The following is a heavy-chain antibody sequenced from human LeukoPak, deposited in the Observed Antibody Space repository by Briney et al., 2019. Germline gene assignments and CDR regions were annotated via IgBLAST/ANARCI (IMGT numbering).Heavy chain of an antibody. Sequence: GGSLRLSCAASGFTFSSYMMNWVRQAPGKGLEWVSSINSGSTYTYYTESVKGRFTVSRDNAKNSLFLQMNSLRAEDAAIYYCARSLTTLTYEGYWGQGTLVTVSS. D-gene: IGHD1-1*01. J-gene: IGHJ4*02. CDR2: INSGSTYT. V-gene: IGHV3-21*01. CDR1: GFTFSSYM. CDR3: ARSLTTLTYEGY.